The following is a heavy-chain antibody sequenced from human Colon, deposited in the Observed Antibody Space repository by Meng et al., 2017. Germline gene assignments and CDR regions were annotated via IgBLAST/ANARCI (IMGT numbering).Heavy chain of an antibody. V-gene: IGHV5-51*04. D-gene: IGHD6-19*01. J-gene: IGHJ1*01. CDR1: EYSFTSYF. CDR3: ARVGTTYSSAFPH. Sequence: GESLKISCQGSEYSFTSYFIAWVRQMPGKGLEWMGSIYPGDSDTRYSPSFQGKVTLSVDKPISTAYLQWGSLKASDSGMYFCARVGTTYSSAFPHWGQGTLVTVSS. CDR2: IYPGDSDT.